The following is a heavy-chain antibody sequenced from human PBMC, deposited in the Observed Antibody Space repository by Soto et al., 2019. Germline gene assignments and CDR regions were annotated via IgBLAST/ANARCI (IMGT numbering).Heavy chain of an antibody. CDR2: IIPIFGTA. CDR1: EGTFSSYA. CDR3: ARGSYCGGDCYSGDDY. D-gene: IGHD2-21*02. V-gene: IGHV1-69*12. Sequence: QVQLVQSGAEVKKPGSSVKVSCKASEGTFSSYAISWVRQAPGQGLEWMGGIIPIFGTANYAQKFQGRVTITADESTSTAYMELSSLRSEDTAGYYCARGSYCGGDCYSGDDYWGQGTLVTVSS. J-gene: IGHJ4*02.